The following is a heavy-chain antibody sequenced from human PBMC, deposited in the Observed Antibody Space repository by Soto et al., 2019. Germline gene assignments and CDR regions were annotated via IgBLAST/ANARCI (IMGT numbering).Heavy chain of an antibody. CDR2: IYGDDEK. D-gene: IGHD1-26*01. V-gene: IGHV2-5*02. CDR3: ARSRSEQLRAFDI. J-gene: IGHJ3*02. Sequence: QIILKESGPPLVKPTQTLTLTCTFSGFSLNTAEVGVGWIRQPPGKALEWLALIYGDDEKLYSPSLKSRLTISRDTSKNQVALTLTKMDPLDTATYYCARSRSEQLRAFDIWGPGTMVTVSS. CDR1: GFSLNTAEVG.